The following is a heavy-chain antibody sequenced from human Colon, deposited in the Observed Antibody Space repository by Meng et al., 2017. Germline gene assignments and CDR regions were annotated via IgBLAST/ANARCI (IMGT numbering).Heavy chain of an antibody. V-gene: IGHV3-74*01. CDR3: ATYYTPDY. D-gene: IGHD3-3*01. J-gene: IGHJ4*02. CDR1: GFTFSSYW. Sequence: GQLGGAGGGFGQPGGSVRLSWSASGFTFSSYWMHWVRQVPGKGLVWVSRINPDGTTTAYADSVKDRFAISRDNTKNTLYLHMNSLRAEDTAVYYCATYYTPDYWGQGTLVTVSS. CDR2: INPDGTTT.